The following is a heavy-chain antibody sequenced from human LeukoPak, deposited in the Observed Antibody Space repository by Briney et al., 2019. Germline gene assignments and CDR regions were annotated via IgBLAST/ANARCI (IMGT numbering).Heavy chain of an antibody. Sequence: GGSLRLSCAASGFTFSSYEMNWVRQAPGKGLEWVSYISSSGSTIYYANSVKGRFTISRDNSKNTLYLQMNSLRAEDTAVYYCAKTRQEFQLPDAFDIWGQGTMVTVSS. J-gene: IGHJ3*02. CDR3: AKTRQEFQLPDAFDI. CDR2: ISSSGSTI. CDR1: GFTFSSYE. V-gene: IGHV3-48*03. D-gene: IGHD4-23*01.